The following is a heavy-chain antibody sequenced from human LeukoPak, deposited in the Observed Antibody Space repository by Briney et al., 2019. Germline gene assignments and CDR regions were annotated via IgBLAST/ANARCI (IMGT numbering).Heavy chain of an antibody. D-gene: IGHD2-2*01. Sequence: SQTLSLTCTVSGGSISSGSYYWSWIRQPAGKGLEWIGRIYTSGDTNYNPSLKSRVTISVDTSKNQFSLKLSSVTAADTAVYYCARDSCSSNSCSFDYWGQGNLVTVSS. J-gene: IGHJ4*02. CDR1: GGSISSGSYY. CDR2: IYTSGDT. V-gene: IGHV4-61*02. CDR3: ARDSCSSNSCSFDY.